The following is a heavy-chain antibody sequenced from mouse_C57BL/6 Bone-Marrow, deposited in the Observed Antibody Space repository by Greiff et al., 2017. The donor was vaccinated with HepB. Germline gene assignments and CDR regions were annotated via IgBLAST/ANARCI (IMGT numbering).Heavy chain of an antibody. CDR2: INPSTGGT. V-gene: IGHV1-42*01. Sequence: EVQLQQSGPELVKPGASVKISCKASGYSFTGYYMNWVKQSPEKSLEWIGEINPSTGGTTYNQKFKAKATLTVDKSSSTAYMQLKSLTSEDSAVYYCARYHYYGSSPYYFDYWGQGTTLTVSS. CDR3: ARYHYYGSSPYYFDY. CDR1: GYSFTGYY. J-gene: IGHJ2*01. D-gene: IGHD1-1*01.